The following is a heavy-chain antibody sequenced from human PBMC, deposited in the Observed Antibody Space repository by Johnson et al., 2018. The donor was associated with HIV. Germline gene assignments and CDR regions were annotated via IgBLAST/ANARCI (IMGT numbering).Heavy chain of an antibody. CDR3: ASTGSGSDDAFDI. CDR2: ISYDGSNK. V-gene: IGHV3-30-3*01. J-gene: IGHJ3*02. Sequence: QVQLVESGGGVVQPGRSLRLSCAASGFTFSSYAMHWVRQAPGKGLEWVAVISYDGSNKYYADSVKGRFTISRDNSKNTLYLQMNSLRAEDTALYYCASTGSGSDDAFDIWGQGTMVTVSS. D-gene: IGHD3-10*01. CDR1: GFTFSSYA.